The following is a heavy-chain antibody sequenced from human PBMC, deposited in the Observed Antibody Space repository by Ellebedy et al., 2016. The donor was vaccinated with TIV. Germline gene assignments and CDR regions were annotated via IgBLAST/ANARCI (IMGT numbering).Heavy chain of an antibody. D-gene: IGHD2-21*01. CDR1: GFTFSDYG. V-gene: IGHV3-30*18. CDR3: AKREYCGVSCCMNV. Sequence: GESLKISCAASGFTFSDYGMHWVRQAPGKGLEWVAATSYDGSTKYYADSVKGRFTISRDNSKNTLYLQMNSLRAEDTAVFYCAKREYCGVSCCMNVWGQGTTVIVSS. J-gene: IGHJ6*02. CDR2: TSYDGSTK.